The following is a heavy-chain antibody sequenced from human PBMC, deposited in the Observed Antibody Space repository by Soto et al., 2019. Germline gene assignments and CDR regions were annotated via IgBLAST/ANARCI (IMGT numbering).Heavy chain of an antibody. D-gene: IGHD3-22*01. J-gene: IGHJ6*02. CDR2: IIPIFGTA. CDR1: GGTFSSYA. Sequence: QVQLVQSGAEVKKPGSSVKVSCKASGGTFSSYAISWVRQAPGQGLEWMGGIIPIFGTANYAQKFQGRVTITVDESTSTAYMELSSLRSEDTAVYYCARADVNYYDSSGYTPYGMDVWGQGTTVTVSS. V-gene: IGHV1-69*01. CDR3: ARADVNYYDSSGYTPYGMDV.